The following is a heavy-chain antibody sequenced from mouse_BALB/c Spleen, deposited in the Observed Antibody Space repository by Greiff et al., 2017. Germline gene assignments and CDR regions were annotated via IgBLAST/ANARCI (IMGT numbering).Heavy chain of an antibody. Sequence: EVQLQQSGPELVKPGASVKIPCKASGYTFTDYNMDWVKQSHGKSLEWIGDINPNNGGTIYNQKFKGKATLTVDKSSSTAYMELRSLTSEDTAVYYCARSETARAPFAYWGQGTTLTVSS. CDR3: ARSETARAPFAY. J-gene: IGHJ2*01. V-gene: IGHV1-18*01. CDR1: GYTFTDYN. D-gene: IGHD3-2*01. CDR2: INPNNGGT.